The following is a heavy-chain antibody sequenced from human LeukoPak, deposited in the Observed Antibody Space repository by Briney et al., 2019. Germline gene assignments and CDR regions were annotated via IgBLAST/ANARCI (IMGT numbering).Heavy chain of an antibody. J-gene: IGHJ4*02. V-gene: IGHV3-74*01. CDR2: INSDGSST. Sequence: GGSLRLSCAASGFTFSSYWMHWVRQAPGKGLVWVSRINSDGSSTSYADSVKGRFTISRDNAKNTLYLQMNSLRVEDTAVHYCARAYCTSTTCYLVYWGQGTLVTVSS. CDR1: GFTFSSYW. CDR3: ARAYCTSTTCYLVY. D-gene: IGHD2-2*01.